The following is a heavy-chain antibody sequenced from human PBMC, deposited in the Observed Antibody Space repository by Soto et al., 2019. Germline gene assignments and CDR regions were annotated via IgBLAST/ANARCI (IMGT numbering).Heavy chain of an antibody. V-gene: IGHV3-23*01. D-gene: IGHD6-19*01. CDR3: AFPPDPSSGWYGH. CDR2: ISGSGANT. CDR1: GFAFSNYA. J-gene: IGHJ5*02. Sequence: PGGSLRLSCAASGFAFSNYAMNWVRQAQGKGLEWVSGISGSGANTYYADSVNGRFTISRDNSKNTLYLQMNSLRAEDTAVYYCAFPPDPSSGWYGHWGQGTLVTVSS.